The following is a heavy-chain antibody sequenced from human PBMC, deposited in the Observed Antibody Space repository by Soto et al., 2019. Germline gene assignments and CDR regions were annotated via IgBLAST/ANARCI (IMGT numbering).Heavy chain of an antibody. CDR1: GYTFTNYG. J-gene: IGHJ6*02. Sequence: QVQLVQSGAEVKKPGASAKVSCKASGYTFTNYGISWVRQAPGQGLEWLGWISPYYGDTKYAQKLQGRVTMTTDTSTTTAYMDLRSLRSDDTAVYYCARDNNSWQRNYYYGMDVWGQGTTVTVSS. CDR2: ISPYYGDT. CDR3: ARDNNSWQRNYYYGMDV. V-gene: IGHV1-18*01. D-gene: IGHD6-13*01.